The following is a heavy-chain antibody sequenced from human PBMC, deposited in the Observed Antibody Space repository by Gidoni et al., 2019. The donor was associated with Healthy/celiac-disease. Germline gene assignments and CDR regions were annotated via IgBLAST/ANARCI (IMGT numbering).Heavy chain of an antibody. V-gene: IGHV1-2*04. CDR1: GYTFTGYY. J-gene: IGHJ6*02. CDR3: AREYSGSYYLGYYYYGMDA. CDR2: INPNSGGT. D-gene: IGHD1-26*01. Sequence: QVQLVQSGAEVKTPGAYVKVSCKASGYTFTGYYMHWVRQAPGQGLEWMGWINPNSGGTNYAQKFQGWVTMTRDTSISTAYMELSRLRSDDTAVYYWAREYSGSYYLGYYYYGMDAWGQGTTVTVSS.